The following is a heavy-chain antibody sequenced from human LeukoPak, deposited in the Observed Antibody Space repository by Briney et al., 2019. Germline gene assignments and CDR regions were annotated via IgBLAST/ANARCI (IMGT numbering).Heavy chain of an antibody. V-gene: IGHV3-53*05. CDR3: AKGRGWEASYYYYYMDV. CDR1: GFTVSSNY. J-gene: IGHJ6*03. Sequence: GGSLRLSCTASGFTVSSNYMSWVRQAPGKGLEWVSVIYSGGTTYYADSVKGRFTISRDNSKNTLYLQMNSLRAEDTAVYYCAKGRGWEASYYYYYMDVWGKGTTVTVSS. CDR2: IYSGGTT. D-gene: IGHD1-26*01.